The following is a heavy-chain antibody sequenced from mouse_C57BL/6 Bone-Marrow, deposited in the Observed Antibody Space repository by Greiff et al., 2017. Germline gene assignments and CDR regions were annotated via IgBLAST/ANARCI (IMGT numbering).Heavy chain of an antibody. D-gene: IGHD1-1*01. CDR1: GFTFSSYA. CDR2: ISDGGSYT. CDR3: ARERYYYGSSSFDY. Sequence: EVKVVESGGGLVKPGGSLKLSCAASGFTFSSYAMSWVRQTPEKRLEWVATISDGGSYTYYPDNVKGRFTISRDNAKNNLYLQMSHLKSEDTAMYYCARERYYYGSSSFDYWGQGTTLTVSS. J-gene: IGHJ2*01. V-gene: IGHV5-4*01.